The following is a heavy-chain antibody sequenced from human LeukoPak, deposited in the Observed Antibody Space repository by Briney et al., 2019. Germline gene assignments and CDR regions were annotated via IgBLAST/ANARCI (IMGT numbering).Heavy chain of an antibody. CDR1: GGSISSSSYY. Sequence: PSETLSLTCTVSGGSISSSSYYWGWSRQPPGKGLEWIGSMYYSGSTYYNPSLKSRVTISADTSKNQFSLRLRSVTAADTALYYCTRGWAAAGVYYYYMDVWGKGTTVTLSS. CDR2: MYYSGST. J-gene: IGHJ6*03. D-gene: IGHD6-13*01. CDR3: TRGWAAAGVYYYYMDV. V-gene: IGHV4-39*07.